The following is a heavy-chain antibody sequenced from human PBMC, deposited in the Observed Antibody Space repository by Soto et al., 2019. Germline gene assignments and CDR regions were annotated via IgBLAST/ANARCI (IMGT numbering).Heavy chain of an antibody. CDR1: GGSISSYY. CDR2: IYYSGST. V-gene: IGHV4-59*01. CDR3: ARGGWKLFDY. Sequence: PSETLSLTCTVSGGSISSYYWSWIRQPPGKGLEWIGYIYYSGSTNCNPSLKSRVTISVDTSKNQFSLKLSSVTAADTAVYYCARGGWKLFDYWGQGTLVTVSS. D-gene: IGHD6-19*01. J-gene: IGHJ4*02.